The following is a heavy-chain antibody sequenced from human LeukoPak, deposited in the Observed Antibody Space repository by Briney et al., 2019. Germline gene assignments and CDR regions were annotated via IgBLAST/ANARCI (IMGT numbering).Heavy chain of an antibody. J-gene: IGHJ2*01. CDR2: ISSSGTTI. CDR3: ARRTVTRDWYFDL. Sequence: GGSLRLSCAASGFTFSSYSMNWVRQAPGKGLEWVSYISSSGTTIYYADSVKGRFTISRDNAKNSLYLQMNSLRAEDTAVYYCARRTVTRDWYFDLWGRGTLVTVSS. D-gene: IGHD4-17*01. CDR1: GFTFSSYS. V-gene: IGHV3-48*04.